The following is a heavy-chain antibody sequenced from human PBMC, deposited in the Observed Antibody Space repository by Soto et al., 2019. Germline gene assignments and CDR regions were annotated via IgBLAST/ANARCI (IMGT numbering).Heavy chain of an antibody. V-gene: IGHV4-59*08. Sequence: SETLSLTCTVSGGSITSYYWTWIRQPPGKGLEWIGSIYHSGTAYYNPSLKSRVIISIDTSKNQFSLKLSSVTAADSAVSDCARPDHLGYYTDLGQGTLVVVSP. CDR2: IYHSGTA. D-gene: IGHD3-3*01. CDR1: GGSITSYY. CDR3: ARPDHLGYYTD. J-gene: IGHJ4*02.